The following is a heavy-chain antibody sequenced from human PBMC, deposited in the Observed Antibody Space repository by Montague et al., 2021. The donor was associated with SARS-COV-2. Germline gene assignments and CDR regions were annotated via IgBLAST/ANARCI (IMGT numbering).Heavy chain of an antibody. CDR2: VYYSGYT. CDR3: ARRRLREDYFDF. CDR1: GDSVSSSDHY. Sequence: SETLSPTCAVSGDSVSSSDHYWGWIRQPPGKGLEWLGIVYYSGYTYYXPCFKGRVTISIDASKNQSSLKLNSLTATDTAIYHCARRRLREDYFDFWGREPCSPSPQ. D-gene: IGHD4-17*01. V-gene: IGHV4-39*01. J-gene: IGHJ4*02.